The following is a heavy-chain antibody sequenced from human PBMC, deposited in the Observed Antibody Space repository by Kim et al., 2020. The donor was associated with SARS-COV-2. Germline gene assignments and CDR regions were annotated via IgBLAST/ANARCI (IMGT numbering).Heavy chain of an antibody. CDR3: ARDRGYSYGPPLYYFDY. V-gene: IGHV3-21*01. CDR2: ISSSSSYI. Sequence: GGSLRLSCAASGFTFSSYSMNWVRQAPGKGLEWVSSISSSSSYIYYADSVKGRFTISRDNAKNSLYLQMNSLRAEDTAVYYCARDRGYSYGPPLYYFDYWGQGTLVTVSS. D-gene: IGHD5-18*01. J-gene: IGHJ4*02. CDR1: GFTFSSYS.